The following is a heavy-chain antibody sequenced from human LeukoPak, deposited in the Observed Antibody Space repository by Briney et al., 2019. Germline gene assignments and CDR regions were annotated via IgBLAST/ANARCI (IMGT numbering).Heavy chain of an antibody. D-gene: IGHD2-8*01. CDR2: ISAYNGNT. CDR3: ATDNIVLMVYPPAYYYYGMDV. J-gene: IGHJ6*02. CDR1: GYTFTSYG. V-gene: IGHV1-18*01. Sequence: ASVKVSCKASGYTFTSYGISWVRQAPGQGLEWMGWISAYNGNTNYAQKLQGRVTMTTDTSTSTAYMELRSLRSDDTAVYYCATDNIVLMVYPPAYYYYGMDVWGQGATVTVSS.